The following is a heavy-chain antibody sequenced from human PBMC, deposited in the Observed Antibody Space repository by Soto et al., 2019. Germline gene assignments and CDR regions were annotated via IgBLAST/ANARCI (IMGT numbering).Heavy chain of an antibody. Sequence: AGGSLRLSCAASGFTFSTYSMNWVRQAPGKGLEWVSSISSTSSYIYYADSVKGRLTISRDNAEKSLYMQMNSLRAEDTAVYYCARDAFYSYGLDVWGQGTTVTVSS. CDR2: ISSTSSYI. J-gene: IGHJ6*02. CDR3: ARDAFYSYGLDV. CDR1: GFTFSTYS. D-gene: IGHD4-4*01. V-gene: IGHV3-21*01.